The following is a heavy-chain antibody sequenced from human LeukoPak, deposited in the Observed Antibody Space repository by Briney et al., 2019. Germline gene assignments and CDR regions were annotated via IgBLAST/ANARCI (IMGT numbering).Heavy chain of an antibody. V-gene: IGHV3-30*02. Sequence: GGSLRLSCVASGFTFRSYGMHWVRQAPGKGLEWVAFIRYDGNSEYYADSGKGRFTITRDNSKNTLYLQMHSLKAEDTAVYYCSSSGYDRDYYYYYMDVWGKGTTVTVSS. CDR3: SSSGYDRDYYYYYMDV. CDR2: IRYDGNSE. J-gene: IGHJ6*03. D-gene: IGHD5-12*01. CDR1: GFTFRSYG.